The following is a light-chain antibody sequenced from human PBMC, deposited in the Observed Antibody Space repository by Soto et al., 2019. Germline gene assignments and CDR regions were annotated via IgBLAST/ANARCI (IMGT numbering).Light chain of an antibody. J-gene: IGKJ2*02. CDR1: QGISSY. V-gene: IGKV1-9*01. Sequence: DIQLTQSPSFLSASVGERVTITCRASQGISSYLAWYQQKPGQAPKLLIYAASTLQSGVPSRFSGSGSGTEFTLTISSLQPEDFATYYCQQRNSYLCTFGQGTKVEIK. CDR3: QQRNSYLCT. CDR2: AAS.